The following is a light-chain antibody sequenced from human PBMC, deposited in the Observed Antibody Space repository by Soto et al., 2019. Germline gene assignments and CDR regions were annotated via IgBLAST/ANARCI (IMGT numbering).Light chain of an antibody. Sequence: QSALTQPASVSWSPGQSITISCTGTSSDVGNYKYVSWYQQHPGKAPKLMIYEVSNRPSGVSNRFSGSKSGNTASLTISGLQAEDEADYYCGSYTSSSTSYVFGNGTKVTVL. V-gene: IGLV2-14*01. CDR3: GSYTSSSTSYV. J-gene: IGLJ1*01. CDR1: SSDVGNYKY. CDR2: EVS.